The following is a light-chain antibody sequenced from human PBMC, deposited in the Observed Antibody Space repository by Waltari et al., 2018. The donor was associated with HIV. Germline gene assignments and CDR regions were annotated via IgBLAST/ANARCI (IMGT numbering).Light chain of an antibody. J-gene: IGKJ5*01. CDR1: QGITSY. Sequence: DIQLTQSPSFLSASVGDRVTITCRASQGITSYLAWYQQKPGKAPKLLIYAASTLQSGVPSMFSGSGSGTEFTLTISSLQPEDFATYYCQQLNSYLRTFGQGTRLEIK. CDR3: QQLNSYLRT. V-gene: IGKV1-9*01. CDR2: AAS.